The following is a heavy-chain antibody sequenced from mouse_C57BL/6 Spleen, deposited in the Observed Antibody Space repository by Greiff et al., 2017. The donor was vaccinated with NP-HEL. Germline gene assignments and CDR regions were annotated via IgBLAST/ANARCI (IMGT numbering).Heavy chain of an antibody. CDR1: GFNIKNPY. V-gene: IGHV14-3*01. J-gene: IGHJ2*01. Sequence: EVQLQQSVAELVRPGASVKLSCTASGFNIKNPYMHWVKQRPEQGLEWIGRIDPANGNTKYAPKFQGKATITADTSSNTAYLQLSSLTSEDTAIYYCARLGRTLHFDYWGQGTTLTVSS. D-gene: IGHD4-1*01. CDR3: ARLGRTLHFDY. CDR2: IDPANGNT.